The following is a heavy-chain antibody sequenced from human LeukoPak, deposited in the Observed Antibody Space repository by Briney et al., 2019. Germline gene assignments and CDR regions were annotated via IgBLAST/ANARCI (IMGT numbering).Heavy chain of an antibody. CDR3: ARDGGTPPLDAFDI. J-gene: IGHJ3*02. Sequence: GGSLRLSCAASGFTFSSYAMHWVRQAPGKGLEWVAVISYDGSNKYYADSVKVRFTISRDNSKNTLYLQMNSLRAEDTAVYYCARDGGTPPLDAFDIWGQGTMVTVSS. V-gene: IGHV3-30-3*01. CDR1: GFTFSSYA. CDR2: ISYDGSNK. D-gene: IGHD1-1*01.